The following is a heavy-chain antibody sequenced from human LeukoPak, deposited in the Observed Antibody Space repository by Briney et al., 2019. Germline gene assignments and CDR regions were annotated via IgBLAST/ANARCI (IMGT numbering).Heavy chain of an antibody. V-gene: IGHV3-9*01. J-gene: IGHJ4*02. D-gene: IGHD6-19*01. CDR3: ARGTQWLEHIDY. CDR1: GFTFDDYA. CDR2: ISWNSGSI. Sequence: GGSLRLSCAASGFTFDDYAMHWVRQAPGKGLEWVSGISWNSGSIGYADSVKGRFTISRDNAKNSLYLQMNSLRAEDTAVYYCARGTQWLEHIDYWGQGTLVTVSS.